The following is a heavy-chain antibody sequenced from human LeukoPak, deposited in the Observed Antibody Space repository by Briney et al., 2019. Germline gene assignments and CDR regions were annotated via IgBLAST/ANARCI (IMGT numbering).Heavy chain of an antibody. CDR3: AKDRVPGNWHDDGNTYYYYYGMDV. Sequence: LPGGSLRLSCAASGFTFSSYGMHWVRQAPGKGLEWVAVISYDGSNKYYADSVKGRFTISRDNSKNTLYLQMNSLRAEDTAVYYCAKDRVPGNWHDDGNTYYYYYGMDVWGQGTTVTVSS. D-gene: IGHD1-20*01. V-gene: IGHV3-30*18. CDR2: ISYDGSNK. CDR1: GFTFSSYG. J-gene: IGHJ6*02.